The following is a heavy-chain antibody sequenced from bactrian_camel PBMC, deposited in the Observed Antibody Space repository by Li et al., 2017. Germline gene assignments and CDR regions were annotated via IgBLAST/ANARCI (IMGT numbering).Heavy chain of an antibody. D-gene: IGHD1*01. V-gene: IGHV3S40*01. CDR2: INSNAGTT. Sequence: DVQLVESGGGLVQPGGSLRLSCAASGFTFSSYYMNWVRQAPGKGLEWVSTINSNAGTTYYSDGVKGRLVISRDNAKNTVYLEMNSLKPEDTDLYYCVRDFRGMGWTDHWGQGTQVTVS. CDR1: GFTFSSYY. J-gene: IGHJ4*01. CDR3: VRDFRGMGWTDH.